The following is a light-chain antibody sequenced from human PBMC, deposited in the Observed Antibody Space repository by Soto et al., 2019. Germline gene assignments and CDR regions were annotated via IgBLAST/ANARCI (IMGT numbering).Light chain of an antibody. J-gene: IGKJ3*01. CDR3: QQGNNCSRT. CDR1: QSVSSC. V-gene: IGKV3-11*01. Sequence: EIVLTQSPATLSLSPGERATLSCRASQSVSSCLAWYQQKPGQAPRLLIYDASNRATGIPARFSGSGSGTDFTLTISSLEPDDFAVYYCQQGNNCSRTFGPGTKVDIK. CDR2: DAS.